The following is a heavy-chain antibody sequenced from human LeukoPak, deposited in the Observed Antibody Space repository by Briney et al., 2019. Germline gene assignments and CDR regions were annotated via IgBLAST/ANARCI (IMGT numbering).Heavy chain of an antibody. V-gene: IGHV4-39*01. D-gene: IGHD6-6*01. Sequence: PSETLSLTCTVSGGSISSSSYNWGWIRQPPGKGLEWIGSIYYSGSTYYNPSLKSRVTISVDTSKNQFSLKLSSVTAADTAVYYCARQLVDSSSVPPRVSEFDYWGQGTLVTVSS. CDR1: GGSISSSSYN. CDR2: IYYSGST. CDR3: ARQLVDSSSVPPRVSEFDY. J-gene: IGHJ4*02.